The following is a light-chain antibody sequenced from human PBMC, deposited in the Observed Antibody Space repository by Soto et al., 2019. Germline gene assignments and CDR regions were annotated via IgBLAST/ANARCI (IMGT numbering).Light chain of an antibody. J-gene: IGKJ5*01. Sequence: EIVLTQSPGTLSLSPGERATLSCRASQSVSSSYLAWYQQKPGQAPRLLIHGVSTRATGIPDRFSGSGSGTDFTLTISRLEPEDFAVYYCHQRQYWPPITFGQGTRLEIK. CDR3: HQRQYWPPIT. CDR2: GVS. V-gene: IGKV3D-20*02. CDR1: QSVSSSY.